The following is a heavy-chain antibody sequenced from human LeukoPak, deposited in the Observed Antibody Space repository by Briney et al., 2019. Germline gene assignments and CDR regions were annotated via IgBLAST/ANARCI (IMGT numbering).Heavy chain of an antibody. CDR2: ISDYNGNT. J-gene: IGHJ4*02. V-gene: IGHV1-18*01. CDR3: ARGGDGDYLDY. Sequence: ASVKVSCKASGHTFTSYGISWVRQAPGQGLDWMGWISDYNGNTNYAQKLQGRVTMTTDTSTRTAYMELRSMRSDDTAVYYCARGGDGDYLDYWGQGTLVTVSS. CDR1: GHTFTSYG. D-gene: IGHD4-17*01.